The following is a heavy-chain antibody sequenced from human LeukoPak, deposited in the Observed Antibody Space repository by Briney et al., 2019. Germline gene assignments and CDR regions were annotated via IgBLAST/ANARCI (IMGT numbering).Heavy chain of an antibody. Sequence: PSETLSLTCTLSEDSITTNTYYWGWIRQPPGNGLEWVVSIYYSGGTYYNLSLTSRVTISVDTSKKQFSLKPSSVTAADTAVYYCARLSPIGYYDSSGYPFDYWGRGTLVTVSS. CDR2: IYYSGGT. CDR1: EDSITTNTYY. V-gene: IGHV4-39*01. CDR3: ARLSPIGYYDSSGYPFDY. J-gene: IGHJ4*02. D-gene: IGHD3-22*01.